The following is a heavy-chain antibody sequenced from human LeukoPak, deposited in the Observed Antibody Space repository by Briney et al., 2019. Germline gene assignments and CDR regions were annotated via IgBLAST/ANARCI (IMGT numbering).Heavy chain of an antibody. D-gene: IGHD2-2*01. CDR2: ISGSGGST. CDR3: AKDPFSGGSITSRGYFDY. Sequence: GGSLRLSCAASGFTFSSYAMSWVRQAPGKGLEWVSAISGSGGSTYYADSVKGRFTISRDNSKNTLYLQMNSLRAEDTAVYYCAKDPFSGGSITSRGYFDYWGQGTLVTVSS. J-gene: IGHJ4*02. CDR1: GFTFSSYA. V-gene: IGHV3-23*01.